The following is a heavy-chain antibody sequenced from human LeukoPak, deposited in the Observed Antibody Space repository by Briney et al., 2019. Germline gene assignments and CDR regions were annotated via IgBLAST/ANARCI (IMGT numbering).Heavy chain of an antibody. CDR1: GFTFSSYW. V-gene: IGHV3-7*01. D-gene: IGHD1-1*01. CDR2: IKQDGSEK. CDR3: DSPKNWNDAGAFDI. J-gene: IGHJ3*02. Sequence: GGSLRLSCAASGFTFSSYWMSWVRQAPGKGREWVANIKQDGSEKYYVDSVKGRFTISRDNAKNSLYLQMNSLRAEDTAVSYCDSPKNWNDAGAFDIWGQGTMVTVSS.